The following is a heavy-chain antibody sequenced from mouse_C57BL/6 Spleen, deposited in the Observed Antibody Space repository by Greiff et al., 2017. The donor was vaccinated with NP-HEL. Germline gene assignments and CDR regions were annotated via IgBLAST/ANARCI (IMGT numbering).Heavy chain of an antibody. CDR3: AWDYGYPWFAY. Sequence: QVQLQQPGAELVKPGASVKLSCKASGYTFTSYWMHWVKQRPGQGLEWIGMIHPNSGSTNYNEKFKSKATLTVDKSSSTAYMQLSSLTSEDSAVYDCAWDYGYPWFAYWGQGTLVTVSA. J-gene: IGHJ3*01. CDR1: GYTFTSYW. CDR2: IHPNSGST. D-gene: IGHD2-2*01. V-gene: IGHV1-64*01.